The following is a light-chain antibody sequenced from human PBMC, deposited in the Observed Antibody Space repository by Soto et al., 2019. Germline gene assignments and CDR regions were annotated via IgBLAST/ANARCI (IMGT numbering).Light chain of an antibody. CDR3: QQYNSFLSVT. V-gene: IGKV1-39*01. CDR1: QYIGRY. Sequence: DSQMPQSPSSLSASVGDRVPISWRAGQYIGRYLNWYQQKPGKAPKLLIYAASSLHSGVPSRFSGSGSGTDFTLTISSLQPDDCGTYYCQQYNSFLSVTFGQGTKV. J-gene: IGKJ1*01. CDR2: AAS.